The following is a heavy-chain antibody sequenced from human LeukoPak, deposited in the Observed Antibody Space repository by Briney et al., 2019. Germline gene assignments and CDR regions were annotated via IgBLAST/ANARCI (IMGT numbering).Heavy chain of an antibody. CDR3: TTEGGSSGYLRPNVH. CDR1: GFTFSNAW. V-gene: IGHV3-15*01. CDR2: IKSKTDGGTT. Sequence: PGGSLRLSCAASGFTFSNAWMSWVRQAPGKGLEWVGRIKSKTDGGTTDYAAPVKGRFTISRDDSKNTLYLQMNSLKTEDTAVYYCTTEGGSSGYLRPNVHWGRGTLVTVSS. J-gene: IGHJ4*02. D-gene: IGHD3-22*01.